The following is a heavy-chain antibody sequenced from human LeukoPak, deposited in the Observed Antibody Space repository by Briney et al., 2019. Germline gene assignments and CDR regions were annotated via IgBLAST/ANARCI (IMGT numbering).Heavy chain of an antibody. D-gene: IGHD3-22*01. V-gene: IGHV3-21*01. CDR3: AKRNSGYYFDY. J-gene: IGHJ4*02. CDR2: ISSSSSYI. CDR1: GFSFSSYS. Sequence: GGSLRLSCAASGFSFSSYSMNWVRQAPGKGLEWVSSISSSSSYIYYADSVKGRFTISRDNAKNSLFLQMNSLRAEDTAVYYCAKRNSGYYFDYWGQGTLVTVSS.